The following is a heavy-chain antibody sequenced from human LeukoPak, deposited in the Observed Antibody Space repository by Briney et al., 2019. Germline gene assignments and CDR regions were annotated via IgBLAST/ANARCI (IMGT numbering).Heavy chain of an antibody. V-gene: IGHV3-21*01. J-gene: IGHJ4*02. D-gene: IGHD1-26*01. Sequence: PGGSLRLSCAASGFTFSSYSVNWVRQAPGKGLEWVSSISSSSSYIYYADSVKGRFTISRDNAKNSLYLQMNSLRAEDTAVYYCASSSQSWQWKLLQFDYWGQGTLVTVSS. CDR1: GFTFSSYS. CDR2: ISSSSSYI. CDR3: ASSSQSWQWKLLQFDY.